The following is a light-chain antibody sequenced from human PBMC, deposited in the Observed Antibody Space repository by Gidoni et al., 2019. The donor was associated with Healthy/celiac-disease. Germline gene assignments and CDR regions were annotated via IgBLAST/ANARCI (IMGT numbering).Light chain of an antibody. CDR3: QQYGSSPGT. Sequence: EIVLTQSPGTLSLSPGERATLPCRASQSVSSSYLAWYQQKPGQAPRLLIYGASSRATGIPDRFSGSGSGTDFTLTISRLEPEDFAVYYCQQYGSSPGTFXQXTKVEIK. J-gene: IGKJ1*01. CDR2: GAS. CDR1: QSVSSSY. V-gene: IGKV3-20*01.